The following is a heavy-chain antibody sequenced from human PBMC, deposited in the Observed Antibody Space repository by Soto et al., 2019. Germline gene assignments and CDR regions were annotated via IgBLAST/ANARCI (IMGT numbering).Heavy chain of an antibody. CDR1: GGSISSSSYY. Sequence: QLQLQESGPGLVKPSETLSLTCTVSGGSISSSSYYWGWIRQPPGKGLEWIGSIYYSGSTYYNPSLKRRVTRSVDTSKNQFSLKLSSVTAADTAVYYCAARGEGPIPRIKDWFDPWGQGTLVTVSS. CDR3: AARGEGPIPRIKDWFDP. V-gene: IGHV4-39*01. J-gene: IGHJ5*02. CDR2: IYYSGST.